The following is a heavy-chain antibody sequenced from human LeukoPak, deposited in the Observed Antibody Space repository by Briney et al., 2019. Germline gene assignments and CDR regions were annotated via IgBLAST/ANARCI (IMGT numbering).Heavy chain of an antibody. CDR3: ARMNYDILTGYYLRAFDV. J-gene: IGHJ3*01. Sequence: GGSLRLSCAASGFTFSSYEINWVRQAPGKGLEWVSHISSSGSIIYYADSVKGRFTISGDNAKNSLYLQMNSLRAEDTAVYYCARMNYDILTGYYLRAFDVWGQGTMVTVSS. CDR1: GFTFSSYE. D-gene: IGHD3-9*01. V-gene: IGHV3-48*03. CDR2: ISSSGSII.